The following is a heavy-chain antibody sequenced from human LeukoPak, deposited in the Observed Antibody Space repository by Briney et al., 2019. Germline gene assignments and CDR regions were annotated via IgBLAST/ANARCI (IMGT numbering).Heavy chain of an antibody. CDR2: ISYSGST. D-gene: IGHD2-15*01. CDR3: ARGFCSGGHCYRTFFDY. V-gene: IGHV4-59*01. CDR1: GASISSYY. J-gene: IGHJ4*02. Sequence: SETLSLTCTVSGASISSYYWSWIRQPPGKGLEWIGYISYSGSTNYNPSLKSRVTISVDTSKNQFSLKLSSVTAADTAVYYCARGFCSGGHCYRTFFDYWGQGTLVTVSS.